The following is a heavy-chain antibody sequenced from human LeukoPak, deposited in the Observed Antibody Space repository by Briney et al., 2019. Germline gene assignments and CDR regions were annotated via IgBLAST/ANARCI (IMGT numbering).Heavy chain of an antibody. CDR3: ARVGDSDYSNYYDY. V-gene: IGHV4-30-4*08. CDR1: GGSISSGGYY. CDR2: IYYSGST. Sequence: PSETLSLTCTVSGGSISSGGYYWSWIRQHPGKGLEWIGYIYYSGSTYYNPSLKSRVTISVDTSKNQFSLKLSSVTAADTAVYYCARVGDSDYSNYYDYWGQGTLVTVSS. J-gene: IGHJ4*02. D-gene: IGHD4-11*01.